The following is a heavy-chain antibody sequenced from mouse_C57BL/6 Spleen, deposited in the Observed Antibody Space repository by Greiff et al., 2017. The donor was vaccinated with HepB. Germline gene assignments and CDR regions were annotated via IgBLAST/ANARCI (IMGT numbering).Heavy chain of an antibody. CDR2: ISSGSSTI. D-gene: IGHD1-1*01. CDR3: ARGIVGQVRDYAMDY. Sequence: EVQGVESGGGLVKPGGSLKLSCAASGFTFSDYGMHWVRQAPEKGLEWVAYISSGSSTIYYADTVKGRFTISRDNAKNTLFLQMTSLRSEDTAMYYWARGIVGQVRDYAMDYWGQGTSVTVSS. CDR1: GFTFSDYG. V-gene: IGHV5-17*01. J-gene: IGHJ4*01.